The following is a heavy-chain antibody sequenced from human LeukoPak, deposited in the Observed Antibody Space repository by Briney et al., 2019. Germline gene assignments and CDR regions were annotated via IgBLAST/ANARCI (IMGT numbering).Heavy chain of an antibody. Sequence: RPSETLSLTCTVSGGSISSYYWSWIRQPPGKGLEWIGEINHSGSTNYNPSLKSRVTISVDTSKNQFSLKLGSVTAADTAVYYCARTRVFLVPAANYYFDYWGQGTLVTVSS. J-gene: IGHJ4*02. CDR2: INHSGST. CDR1: GGSISSYY. V-gene: IGHV4-34*01. D-gene: IGHD2-2*01. CDR3: ARTRVFLVPAANYYFDY.